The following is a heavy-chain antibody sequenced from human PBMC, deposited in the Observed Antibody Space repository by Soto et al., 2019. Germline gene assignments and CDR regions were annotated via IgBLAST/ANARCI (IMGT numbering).Heavy chain of an antibody. CDR3: ARDAKWLLPPTDYGMDV. D-gene: IGHD3-22*01. J-gene: IGHJ6*02. V-gene: IGHV4-31*03. CDR2: IYYSGST. CDR1: GGSISSGGYY. Sequence: SETLSLTCTVSGGSISSGGYYWSWIRQHPGKGLEWIGYIYYSGSTYYNPSLKSRVTISVDTSKNQFSLKLSSVTAADTAVYYCARDAKWLLPPTDYGMDVWGQGTTVTVYS.